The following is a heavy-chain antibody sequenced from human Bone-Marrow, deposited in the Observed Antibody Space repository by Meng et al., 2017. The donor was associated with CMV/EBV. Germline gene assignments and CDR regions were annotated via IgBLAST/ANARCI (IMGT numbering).Heavy chain of an antibody. Sequence: LSCAASGFTVSSHYMSWVRQAPGKGLEWVSVIYSGGSTYYADSVKGRFTISRDNSKNTLYLQMNSLRAEDTAVYYCARNWGSNWYFDLWGRGTLVTVSS. CDR3: ARNWGSNWYFDL. CDR1: GFTVSSHY. D-gene: IGHD7-27*01. V-gene: IGHV3-53*01. J-gene: IGHJ2*01. CDR2: IYSGGST.